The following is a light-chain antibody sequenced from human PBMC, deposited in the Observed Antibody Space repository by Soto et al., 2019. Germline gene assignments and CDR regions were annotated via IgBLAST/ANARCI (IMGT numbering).Light chain of an antibody. CDR2: AAS. CDR3: QRAYNAPQT. CDR1: QAINNY. Sequence: DIQMTQSPTSLSASVGDRVTISCRASQAINNYLNWYQQKPGKVPKLLIHAASRLQSGVPLSFSGRGSGKDCTLTIDSLETEDFATYSCQRAYNAPQTFGQGTKVEI. V-gene: IGKV1-39*01. J-gene: IGKJ1*01.